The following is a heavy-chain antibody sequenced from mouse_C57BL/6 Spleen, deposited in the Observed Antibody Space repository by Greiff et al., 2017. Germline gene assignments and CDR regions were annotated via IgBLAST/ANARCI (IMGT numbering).Heavy chain of an antibody. V-gene: IGHV2-6*01. J-gene: IGHJ4*01. CDR3: ASGYYGRMDY. CDR2: IWGVGST. Sequence: VQVVESGPGLVAPSQSLSITCTVSGFSLTSYGVDWVRQSPGKGLEWLGVIWGVGSTNYNSALKSRLSISKDNSKSQVFLKMNSLQTDDTAMYYCASGYYGRMDYWGQGTSVTVSS. D-gene: IGHD1-1*01. CDR1: GFSLTSYG.